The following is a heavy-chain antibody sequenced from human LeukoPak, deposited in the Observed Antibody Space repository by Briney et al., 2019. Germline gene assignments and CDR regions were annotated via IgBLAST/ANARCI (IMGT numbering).Heavy chain of an antibody. CDR1: GFTFSSYW. CDR2: INSDGSST. CDR3: ARDGVAARGWFDP. Sequence: GGSLRLSCAASGFTFSSYWMHWVRQAPGKGLVWVSRINSDGSSTSYADSVKGRFTISRDNAKNTLYLQMNSLRAEDTAVYHCARDGVAARGWFDPWGQGTLVTVSS. V-gene: IGHV3-74*01. D-gene: IGHD6-6*01. J-gene: IGHJ5*02.